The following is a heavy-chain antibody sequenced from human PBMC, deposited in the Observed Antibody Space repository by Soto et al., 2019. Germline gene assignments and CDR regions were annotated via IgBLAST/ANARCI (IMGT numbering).Heavy chain of an antibody. CDR3: ARLPSRYCTNGVCYHNWFDP. V-gene: IGHV1-69*13. CDR2: IIPIFGTA. D-gene: IGHD2-8*01. Sequence: GASVKVSCKASGGTFSSYAISWVRQAPGQGLEWMGGIIPIFGTANYAQKFQGRVTITADESTSTAYMELSSLRSEDTAVYYCARLPSRYCTNGVCYHNWFDPWGQGTLVTVSS. J-gene: IGHJ5*02. CDR1: GGTFSSYA.